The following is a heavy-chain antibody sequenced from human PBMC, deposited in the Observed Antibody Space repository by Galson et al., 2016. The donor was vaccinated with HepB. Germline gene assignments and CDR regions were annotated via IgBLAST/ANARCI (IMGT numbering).Heavy chain of an antibody. Sequence: SVKVSCKASEYTFRGYFLHWVRQAPGQGLESMGWIDPHSGATAYSQRFQGRVTMTRDTSINTAHMDLGRLRSDYTAVYYCARDSTDTLPTFLVHWGQGTLVTVSS. D-gene: IGHD5-12*01. CDR1: EYTFRGYF. CDR3: ARDSTDTLPTFLVH. J-gene: IGHJ4*02. V-gene: IGHV1-2*02. CDR2: IDPHSGAT.